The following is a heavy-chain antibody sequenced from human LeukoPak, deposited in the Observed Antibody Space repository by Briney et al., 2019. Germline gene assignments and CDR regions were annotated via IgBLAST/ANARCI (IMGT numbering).Heavy chain of an antibody. V-gene: IGHV3-30*02. J-gene: IGHJ4*02. CDR2: IHYDVKIK. D-gene: IGHD2-21*02. CDR3: VKETNGDSEGDY. Sequence: GGSLRLSCAASGFTFSTYDMHWARQAPGKGLEWVAFIHYDVKIKRYADSVKGRFTISRDNSKNTLFLQMDSLRVDDTAVYYCVKETNGDSEGDYWGQGTLVTVSS. CDR1: GFTFSTYD.